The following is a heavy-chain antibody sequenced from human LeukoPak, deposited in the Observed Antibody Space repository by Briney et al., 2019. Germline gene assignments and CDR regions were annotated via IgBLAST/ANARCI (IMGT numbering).Heavy chain of an antibody. CDR1: GFTFSSYS. Sequence: PGGSLRLSCAASGFTFSSYSMNWVRQAPGKGLEWVSSISSSSSYIYYADSVKGRFTISRDNAKNSLYLQMNSLRAEDTAVYYCARSGAYASSAGYYWGQGTLVTVSS. V-gene: IGHV3-21*01. J-gene: IGHJ4*02. D-gene: IGHD5-12*01. CDR3: ARSGAYASSAGYY. CDR2: ISSSSSYI.